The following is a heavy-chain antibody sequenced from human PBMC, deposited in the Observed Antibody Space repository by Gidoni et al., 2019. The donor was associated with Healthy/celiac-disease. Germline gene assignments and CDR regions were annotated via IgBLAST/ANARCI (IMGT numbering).Heavy chain of an antibody. D-gene: IGHD4-17*01. CDR1: GCSISSSSYY. CDR3: ARHRPATTFDI. CDR2: IYYSGST. J-gene: IGHJ3*02. Sequence: QLQLQESGPGLGKPSETLSLTCTVSGCSISSSSYYWGWIRQPPGKGLEWIGSIYYSGSTYYNPSLKSRVTISVDTSKNQFSLKLSSVTAADTAVYYCARHRPATTFDIWGQGTMVTVSS. V-gene: IGHV4-39*01.